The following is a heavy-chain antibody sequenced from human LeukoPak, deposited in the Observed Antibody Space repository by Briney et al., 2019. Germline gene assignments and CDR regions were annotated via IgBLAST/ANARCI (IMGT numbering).Heavy chain of an antibody. J-gene: IGHJ4*02. CDR2: ISSSSSYI. Sequence: PGGSLRLSCAASGFTFSSYAMSWVRQAPGKGLEWVSSISSSSSYIYYADSVKGRFTISRDNAKNSLYLQMNSLRAEDTAVYYCAKATTIFGVVIPYYFDYWGQGTLVTVSS. V-gene: IGHV3-21*01. CDR1: GFTFSSYA. D-gene: IGHD3-3*01. CDR3: AKATTIFGVVIPYYFDY.